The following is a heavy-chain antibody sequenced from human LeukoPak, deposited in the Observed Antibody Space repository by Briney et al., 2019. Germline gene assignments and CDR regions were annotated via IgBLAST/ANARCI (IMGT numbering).Heavy chain of an antibody. D-gene: IGHD3-22*01. CDR2: ISGSGDNT. V-gene: IGHV3-23*01. CDR1: GFIVTNAW. Sequence: QPGGSLRLSCAASGFIVTNAWMNWVRQAPGKGLEWVSGISGSGDNTYYADSVKGRFTISRDNSKNTLYVQVNSLGTEDTAAYYCAKGSYYDSSGSFYFDYWGQGTLVTVSS. CDR3: AKGSYYDSSGSFYFDY. J-gene: IGHJ4*02.